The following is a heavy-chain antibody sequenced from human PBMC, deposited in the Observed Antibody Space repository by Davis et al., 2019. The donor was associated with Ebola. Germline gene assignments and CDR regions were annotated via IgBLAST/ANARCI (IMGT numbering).Heavy chain of an antibody. D-gene: IGHD6-13*01. J-gene: IGHJ4*02. V-gene: IGHV3-11*04. CDR2: ISSSGSTI. CDR3: ARIGTLYSSSWYRY. CDR1: GFTFSDYY. Sequence: AGSLRLSCAASGFTFSDYYMSWIRQAPGKGLEWVSYISSSGSTIYYADSVKGRFTISRDNAKNSLYLQMNSLRAEDTDVYYCARIGTLYSSSWYRYWGQGTLVTVSS.